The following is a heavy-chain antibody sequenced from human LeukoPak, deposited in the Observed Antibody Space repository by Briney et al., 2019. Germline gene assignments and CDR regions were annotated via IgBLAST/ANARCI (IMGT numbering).Heavy chain of an antibody. CDR3: ARDKGVSGYSIDY. CDR2: ISSSSSTI. Sequence: GGSLRLSCAASGFTFSSYSMNWVSQAPGKGMEWDSYISSSSSTIYYADSVKGRFTISRDNAKNSLYLQMNSLRAEDTAVYYCARDKGVSGYSIDYWGQGTLVTVSS. CDR1: GFTFSSYS. V-gene: IGHV3-48*01. D-gene: IGHD3-22*01. J-gene: IGHJ4*02.